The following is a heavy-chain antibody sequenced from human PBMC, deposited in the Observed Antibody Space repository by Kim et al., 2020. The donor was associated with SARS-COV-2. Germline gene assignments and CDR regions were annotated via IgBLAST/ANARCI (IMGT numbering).Heavy chain of an antibody. CDR2: ISSSSSTI. V-gene: IGHV3-48*04. D-gene: IGHD3-10*01. Sequence: GGSLRLSCAASGFTFSSYSMNWVRQAPGKGLEWVSYISSSSSTIYYADSVKGRFTISRDNAKNSLYLQMNSLRAEDTAVYYCALLGGSGSAYYYYYGMDVWGQGTTVTVSS. J-gene: IGHJ6*02. CDR1: GFTFSSYS. CDR3: ALLGGSGSAYYYYYGMDV.